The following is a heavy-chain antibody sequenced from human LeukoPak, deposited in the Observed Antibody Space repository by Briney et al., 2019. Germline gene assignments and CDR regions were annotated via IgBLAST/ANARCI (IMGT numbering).Heavy chain of an antibody. CDR2: IKEDGSEK. V-gene: IGHV3-7*01. D-gene: IGHD3-9*01. Sequence: GGSLRLSCAASGFTFSSYGMSWVRQAPGKGLEWVANIKEDGSEKYYVDSVKGRFTISRGNAKNSLYLQMNSLRVEDTAVYYCARDNYDILTGSTYYYYYYYMDVWGKGTTVTVSS. CDR3: ARDNYDILTGSTYYYYYYYMDV. CDR1: GFTFSSYG. J-gene: IGHJ6*03.